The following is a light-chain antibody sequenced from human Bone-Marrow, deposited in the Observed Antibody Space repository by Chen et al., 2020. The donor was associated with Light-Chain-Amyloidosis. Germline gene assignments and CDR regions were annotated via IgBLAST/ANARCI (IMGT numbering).Light chain of an antibody. V-gene: IGLV1-40*01. Sequence: QSVLTQPPSVSGAPGQRVTISCTGTTSNIGADYDVHWYQQVPGTAPKLLILANSNRPSGVPDQFSGSRSGTSDSLAITGLQAEDEAHYYCQSYDNSLTSLVFGGGTKLTVL. CDR2: ANS. CDR1: TSNIGADYD. J-gene: IGLJ3*02. CDR3: QSYDNSLTSLV.